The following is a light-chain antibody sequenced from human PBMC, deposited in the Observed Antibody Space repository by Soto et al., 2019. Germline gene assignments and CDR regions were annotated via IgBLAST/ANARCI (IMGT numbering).Light chain of an antibody. V-gene: IGKV1-39*01. Sequence: DIQMTQSPSSLSASVGDRVTITCRASQSISSYLNWYQQKPGKAPKLLIYAASSLQSGVPSRFSGRGSGTAFTLTISSLQPEDFATYYCQQSYSTPAFGGGTKVEIK. J-gene: IGKJ4*01. CDR2: AAS. CDR3: QQSYSTPA. CDR1: QSISSY.